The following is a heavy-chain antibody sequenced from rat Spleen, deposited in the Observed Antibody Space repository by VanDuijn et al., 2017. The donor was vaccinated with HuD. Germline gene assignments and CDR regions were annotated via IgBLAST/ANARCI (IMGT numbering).Heavy chain of an antibody. CDR2: ISSNGNNI. J-gene: IGHJ3*01. Sequence: EVQLVESGGGLVQPGGSMKLSCAASGFTFSSFPMAWVRLAPTKGLEWVATISSNGNNIYYRDSVKGRFAISRDYAKITLYLQMNSLRSEDTATYYCTREIIRGTKDWFADWGQGTLVTVSS. V-gene: IGHV5-46*01. CDR1: GFTFSSFP. D-gene: IGHD4-3*01. CDR3: TREIIRGTKDWFAD.